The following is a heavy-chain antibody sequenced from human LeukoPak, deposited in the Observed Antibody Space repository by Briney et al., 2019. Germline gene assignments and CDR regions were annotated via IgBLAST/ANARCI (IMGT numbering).Heavy chain of an antibody. J-gene: IGHJ5*02. CDR1: RYTFTSYY. D-gene: IGHD3-10*01. V-gene: IGHV1-46*04. CDR3: ARGFGGSGSDSSWFDP. CDR2: INPSGGRT. Sequence: ASVKVSCMASRYTFTSYYMHWVHPAPGQGLEWMALINPSGGRTSYSQKLQDRGTMTRDTSTSPVYMELSSWRSEDTAVYYCARGFGGSGSDSSWFDPWGQGTLVTVSS.